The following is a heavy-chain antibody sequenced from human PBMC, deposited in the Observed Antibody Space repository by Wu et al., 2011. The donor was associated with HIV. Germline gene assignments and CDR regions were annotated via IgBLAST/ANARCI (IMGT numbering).Heavy chain of an antibody. CDR2: IIPNSGTR. CDR1: GDSLTKYA. V-gene: IGHV1-69*14. Sequence: QVLLVQSGAEVKKPGSSVKVSCKASGDSLTKYAFSWVRQAPGQGPEWMGGIIPNSGTRHYARKFQGRFTVTADTSTTTVHMELRSLRSEDTAVYYCAREALGDGESATSPMDVWGKGTTVIVSS. D-gene: IGHD3-10*01. CDR3: AREALGDGESATSPMDV. J-gene: IGHJ6*03.